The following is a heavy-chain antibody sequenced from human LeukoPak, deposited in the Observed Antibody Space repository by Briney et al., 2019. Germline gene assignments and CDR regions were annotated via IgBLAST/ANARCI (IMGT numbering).Heavy chain of an antibody. D-gene: IGHD5-18*01. Sequence: SQTLSLACTVSGASMSGESYYWSWIRQHPGKGLEWLGFIHHSGSLYYNPSLRSRVSISLDMSRRQFSLSLSSVTAADTAVYYCARALGYTSGFPFDAWGQGALVTVSS. J-gene: IGHJ4*02. CDR2: IHHSGSL. CDR3: ARALGYTSGFPFDA. V-gene: IGHV4-31*03. CDR1: GASMSGESYY.